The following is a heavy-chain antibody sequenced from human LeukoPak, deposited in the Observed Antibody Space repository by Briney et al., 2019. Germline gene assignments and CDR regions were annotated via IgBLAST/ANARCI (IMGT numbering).Heavy chain of an antibody. CDR3: ARYYGSGSKTVRAIDY. V-gene: IGHV4-38-2*02. CDR1: GYSISSGYY. D-gene: IGHD3-10*01. J-gene: IGHJ4*02. CDR2: IYYSGST. Sequence: PSETLSLTCTVSGYSISSGYYWGWIRQPPGKGLEWIGGIYYSGSTYYDPSLKSRINISIDTSKNQFFLRVTSVTAADTAVYYCARYYGSGSKTVRAIDYWGQGTLVIVSS.